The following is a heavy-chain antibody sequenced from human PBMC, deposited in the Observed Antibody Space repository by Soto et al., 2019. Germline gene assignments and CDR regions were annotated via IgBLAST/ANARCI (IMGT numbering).Heavy chain of an antibody. V-gene: IGHV3-30*18. CDR3: AKDEAQYGSGYVYGIDV. CDR1: GSSISIFG. CDR2: VDDGKYK. Sequence: GGPLSLSCVASGSSISIFGILWVRQVPGKGLEGMSGCVDDGKYKYYEDSEKGHFAVSRDKSKNTLFLQMSSLRTEDTAVYNCAKDEAQYGSGYVYGIDVWGQGTAGTVSS. J-gene: IGHJ6*02. D-gene: IGHD3-10*01.